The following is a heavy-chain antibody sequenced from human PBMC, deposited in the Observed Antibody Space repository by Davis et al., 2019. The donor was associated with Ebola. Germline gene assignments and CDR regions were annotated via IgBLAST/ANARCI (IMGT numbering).Heavy chain of an antibody. CDR3: AKGLVGAFDY. J-gene: IGHJ4*02. V-gene: IGHV3-30*18. Sequence: GESLKISCAASGFTLSSYGMHWVRQAPGKGLEWVAVISYDGSNKYYADSVKGRFTISRDNSKNTLYLQMNSLRAEDTAVYYCAKGLVGAFDYWGQGTLVTVSS. D-gene: IGHD1-26*01. CDR2: ISYDGSNK. CDR1: GFTLSSYG.